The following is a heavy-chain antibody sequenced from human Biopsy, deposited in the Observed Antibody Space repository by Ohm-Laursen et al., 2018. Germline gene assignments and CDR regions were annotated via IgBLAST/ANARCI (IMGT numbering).Heavy chain of an antibody. CDR1: GFTFNSYG. J-gene: IGHJ6*02. D-gene: IGHD5-18*01. Sequence: SLRLSCTASGFTFNSYGMQWVRQAPGKGLEWVAFIFYDGSNTYYADSVKGRFTISRDNSRDTLYLQMSSLRAEDTAVYYCAKDRYNYTPIGGFSMDVWGQGTTVTVSS. CDR3: AKDRYNYTPIGGFSMDV. V-gene: IGHV3-30*18. CDR2: IFYDGSNT.